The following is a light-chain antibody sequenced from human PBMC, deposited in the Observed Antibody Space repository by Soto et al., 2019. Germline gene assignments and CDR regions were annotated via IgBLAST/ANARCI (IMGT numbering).Light chain of an antibody. J-gene: IGKJ2*01. CDR3: QHYGSSPYT. Sequence: EIVLTQSPGTLSLSPGERATLSCRASQSVSSTYLAWYQQKPGQAPRLLIYGALSRRTCIPDRFSGSGSGTDYTLTISRLEHEDFAVYYCQHYGSSPYTSGQGTTLAIK. V-gene: IGKV3-20*01. CDR2: GAL. CDR1: QSVSSTY.